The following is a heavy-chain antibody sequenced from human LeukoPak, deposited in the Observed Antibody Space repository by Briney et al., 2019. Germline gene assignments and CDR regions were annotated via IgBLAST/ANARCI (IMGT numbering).Heavy chain of an antibody. CDR1: GGSISRSKW. J-gene: IGHJ5*02. V-gene: IGHV4-4*02. CDR3: ARVEFRFSNWFDP. Sequence: PSETLSLTCAVSGGSISRSKWWGWVRQPPGKGLEWIGEIDRSGSTNYKSSLKSRVTISVDKSKNQFSLQLSSVTAADTAVYYCARVEFRFSNWFDPWGQGTLVIVSS. D-gene: IGHD3-3*01. CDR2: IDRSGST.